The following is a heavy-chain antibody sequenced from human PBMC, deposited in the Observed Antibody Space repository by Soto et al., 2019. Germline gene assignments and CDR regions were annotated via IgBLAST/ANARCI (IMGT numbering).Heavy chain of an antibody. D-gene: IGHD1-26*01. CDR1: GYTFTSYG. CDR2: ISAYNGNT. V-gene: IGHV1-18*01. CDR3: ARESDGSEWEGYYFDY. Sequence: ASVKVSCKASGYTFTSYGISWVRQAPGQGLEWMGWISAYNGNTNYAQKLQGRVTMTTDTSTSTAYMELRSLRSDDTAVYYCARESDGSEWEGYYFDYWGQGTLVTAPQ. J-gene: IGHJ4*02.